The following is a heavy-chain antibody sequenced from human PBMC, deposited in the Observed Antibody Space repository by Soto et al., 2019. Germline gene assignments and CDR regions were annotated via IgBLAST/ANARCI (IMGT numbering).Heavy chain of an antibody. CDR3: ARVMYYDILTGGALYYFDY. D-gene: IGHD3-9*01. Sequence: QVQLQESGPGLVKPPQTLSLTCTVSGGSISSGGYYWSWIRQHPGKGLEWIGYIYYSGSTYYNPSLKSRVTISVDTSKNQFSLKLSSVTAADTAVYYCARVMYYDILTGGALYYFDYWGQGTLVTVSS. CDR1: GGSISSGGYY. V-gene: IGHV4-31*03. CDR2: IYYSGST. J-gene: IGHJ4*02.